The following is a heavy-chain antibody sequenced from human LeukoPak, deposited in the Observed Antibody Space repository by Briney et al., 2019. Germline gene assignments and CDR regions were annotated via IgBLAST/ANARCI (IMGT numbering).Heavy chain of an antibody. Sequence: GGSLRLSCAASGFTFSSYWMTWVRQAPGKGLEWVAKIKQDGSEKYYVDSVKGRFTISRDNAKNSLYLQMNSLGAEDTAVYYCARRGTSSSWAHFDYWGQGTPVTASS. CDR1: GFTFSSYW. CDR2: IKQDGSEK. D-gene: IGHD6-13*01. CDR3: ARRGTSSSWAHFDY. V-gene: IGHV3-7*05. J-gene: IGHJ4*02.